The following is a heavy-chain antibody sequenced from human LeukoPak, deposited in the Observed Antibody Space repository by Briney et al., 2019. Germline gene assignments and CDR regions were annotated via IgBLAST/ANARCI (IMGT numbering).Heavy chain of an antibody. Sequence: SQTLSLTCTVSGGSISSGGYYWSWIRQHPGKGLEWIGYIYYSGSTYYNPSLKSRVTISVGTSKNQFSLKLSSVTAADTAVYYCARSPVLYDSSGYYLYYFDYWGQGTLVTVSS. D-gene: IGHD3-22*01. J-gene: IGHJ4*02. V-gene: IGHV4-31*03. CDR2: IYYSGST. CDR3: ARSPVLYDSSGYYLYYFDY. CDR1: GGSISSGGYY.